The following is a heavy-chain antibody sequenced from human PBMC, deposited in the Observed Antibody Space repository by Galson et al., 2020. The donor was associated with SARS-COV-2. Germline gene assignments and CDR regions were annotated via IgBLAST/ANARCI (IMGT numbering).Heavy chain of an antibody. D-gene: IGHD5-18*01. Sequence: ASVKVSCKASGYTFTGYYMHWVRQAPGQGLEWMGWINPNSGGTNYAQKFQGWVTMTRDTSISTAYMELSRLRSDDTAVYYCARGGDYVDTAMVRWFDPWGQGTLVTVSS. CDR1: GYTFTGYY. V-gene: IGHV1-2*04. CDR2: INPNSGGT. CDR3: ARGGDYVDTAMVRWFDP. J-gene: IGHJ5*02.